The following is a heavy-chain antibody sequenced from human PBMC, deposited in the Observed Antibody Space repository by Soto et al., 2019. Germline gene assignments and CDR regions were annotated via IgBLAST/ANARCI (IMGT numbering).Heavy chain of an antibody. CDR2: VGRGDST. V-gene: IGHV3-23*01. Sequence: EVQLLESGGGLVQPGRSLRLSCAASGFSFSTYAMSWVRQAPGKGLEWVSTVGRGDSTFYADSVRGRFTISRDNSNNALFLQMNSLRAYDTALYFWAKGILVEVLGTRAFDILGQGTMVIVSS. CDR3: AKGILVEVLGTRAFDI. CDR1: GFSFSTYA. J-gene: IGHJ3*02. D-gene: IGHD2-8*02.